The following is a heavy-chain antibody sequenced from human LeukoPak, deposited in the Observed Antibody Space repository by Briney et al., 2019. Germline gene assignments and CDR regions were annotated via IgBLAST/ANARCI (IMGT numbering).Heavy chain of an antibody. V-gene: IGHV4-39*01. CDR3: ARGRSGWYLY. Sequence: SETLTLTCTVSGGSISSSSYYWGWIRQPPGKGLEWIGSIYYSGSTYYNPSLKSRVTISVDTSKNQFSPKLSSVTAADTAVYYCARGRSGWYLYWGQGTLVTVSS. D-gene: IGHD6-19*01. CDR2: IYYSGST. J-gene: IGHJ4*02. CDR1: GGSISSSSYY.